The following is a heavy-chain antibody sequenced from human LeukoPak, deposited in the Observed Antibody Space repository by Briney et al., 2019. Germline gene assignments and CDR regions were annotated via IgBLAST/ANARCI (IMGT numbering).Heavy chain of an antibody. D-gene: IGHD3-3*01. V-gene: IGHV1-69*05. Sequence: SVKVSCKASGGTFSSYAISWVRQAPGQGLEWMGGIIPIFGTANYAQKFQGRVTITTDESTSTAYMELSSLRSEDTAVYHCAREDVRAYDFWSSNDAFDIWGQGTMVTVSS. CDR1: GGTFSSYA. CDR2: IIPIFGTA. CDR3: AREDVRAYDFWSSNDAFDI. J-gene: IGHJ3*02.